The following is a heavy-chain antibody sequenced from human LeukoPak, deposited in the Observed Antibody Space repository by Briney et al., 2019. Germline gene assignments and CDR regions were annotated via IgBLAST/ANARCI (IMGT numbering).Heavy chain of an antibody. CDR1: GFTFSSYW. J-gene: IGHJ4*02. Sequence: PGGSLRLSCAASGFTFSSYWMSWVRQAPGKGLEWVANIKQDGSEKYYVDSVKGRFTISRDNAKNSLYLQMNSLRAEDTAVYYCARCSRLWGIKPDYWGQGTLVTVSS. CDR2: IKQDGSEK. D-gene: IGHD5-18*01. V-gene: IGHV3-7*01. CDR3: ARCSRLWGIKPDY.